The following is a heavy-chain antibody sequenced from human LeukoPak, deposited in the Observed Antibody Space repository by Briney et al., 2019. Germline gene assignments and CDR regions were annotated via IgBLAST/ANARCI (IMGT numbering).Heavy chain of an antibody. J-gene: IGHJ6*03. Sequence: SETLSLTCIVSGDSVTTTNFYWGWIRQSPGKGLEWIGSLYYGVNTYYKPSLKSRVIISVDTSLNQFSLILTSVTAADTGMYYCARLRVQQLASSYYMDVWGKGTTVTVSS. CDR3: ARLRVQQLASSYYMDV. CDR2: LYYGVNT. V-gene: IGHV4-39*01. D-gene: IGHD6-13*01. CDR1: GDSVTTTNFY.